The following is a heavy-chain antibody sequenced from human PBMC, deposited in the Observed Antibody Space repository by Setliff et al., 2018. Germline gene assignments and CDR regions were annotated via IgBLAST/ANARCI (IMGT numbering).Heavy chain of an antibody. CDR2: FDPEDGER. Sequence: ASVKVSCKVSGSTVTESSMHWVRQAPGKGLEWMGGFDPEDGERIYAQHFQGRLTMTEDTSTDTAYMELSSLRSEDTALYYCARAPLESGYYYGQGHYFDNWGQGTLVTVSS. D-gene: IGHD5-18*01. CDR1: GSTVTESS. CDR3: ARAPLESGYYYGQGHYFDN. V-gene: IGHV1-24*01. J-gene: IGHJ4*02.